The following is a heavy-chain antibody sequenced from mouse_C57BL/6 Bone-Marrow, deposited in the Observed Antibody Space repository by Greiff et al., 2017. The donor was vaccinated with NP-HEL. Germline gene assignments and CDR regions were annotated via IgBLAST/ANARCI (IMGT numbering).Heavy chain of an antibody. V-gene: IGHV1-63*01. J-gene: IGHJ4*01. CDR1: GYTFTNYW. CDR3: ERCGPGAMDY. Sequence: VQLQQSGAELVRPGTSVKMSCKASGYTFTNYWIGWVKQRPGQGLEWIGEIYPGGGYTNYNEKFKGKATLTADKSSSTAYMQLSSLTSEDSAIYYCERCGPGAMDYWGQGTSVTVSS. CDR2: IYPGGGYT.